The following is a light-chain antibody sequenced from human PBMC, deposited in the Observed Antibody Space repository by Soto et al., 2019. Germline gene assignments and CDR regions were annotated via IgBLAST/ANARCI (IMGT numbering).Light chain of an antibody. CDR1: SSNIGSKT. J-gene: IGLJ2*01. CDR2: SNN. CDR3: AAWYDSLNGVV. V-gene: IGLV1-44*01. Sequence: HSVLTQPPSASGTPGQRVTISCSGSSSNIGSKTVNWYQQLPGTAPKLLIYSNNQRPSGVPDRFSGSKSGTSASLAISGLQSEDEADYYCAAWYDSLNGVVFGGGTKLTVL.